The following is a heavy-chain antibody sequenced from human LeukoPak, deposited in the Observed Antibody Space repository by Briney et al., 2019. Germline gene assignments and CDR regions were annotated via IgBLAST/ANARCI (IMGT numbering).Heavy chain of an antibody. CDR3: ARGRGGSKTSYYYYGMDV. CDR1: GGSISSSSYY. CDR2: INHSGST. Sequence: PSETLSLTCTVSGGSISSSSYYWSWIRQPPGKGLEWIGEINHSGSTNYNPSLKSRATISVDTSKNQFSLKLSSVTAADTAVYYCARGRGGSKTSYYYYGMDVWGQGTTVTVSS. D-gene: IGHD1-26*01. V-gene: IGHV4-39*07. J-gene: IGHJ6*02.